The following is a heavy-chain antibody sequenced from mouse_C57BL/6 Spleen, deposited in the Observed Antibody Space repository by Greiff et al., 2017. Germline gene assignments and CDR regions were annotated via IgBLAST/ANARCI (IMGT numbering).Heavy chain of an antibody. CDR3: ARIYYDYDRYFDY. D-gene: IGHD2-4*01. CDR2: IDPEDGET. Sequence: EVQLQQSGAELVKPGASVKLSCTASGFNIKDYYMHWVKQRTEQGLEWIGRIDPEDGETKSAPKFQGKATVTADVSSNTAYLQLSSLTSEDTAVYYCARIYYDYDRYFDYWVQGTTLTVSS. CDR1: GFNIKDYY. V-gene: IGHV14-2*01. J-gene: IGHJ2*01.